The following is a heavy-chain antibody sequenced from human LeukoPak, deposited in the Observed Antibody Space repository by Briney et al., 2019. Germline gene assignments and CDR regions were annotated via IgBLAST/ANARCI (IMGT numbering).Heavy chain of an antibody. CDR3: ANDLGWIQLNLG. Sequence: GGSLRLSCAASGFSFSNYGMNWVRQAPGEGLEWVSGITGNGATTYYADSVKGRFTISRDSSRNTVYLQMNSLRAEDTAVYYCANDLGWIQLNLGRGQGTLVTVSS. CDR2: ITGNGATT. V-gene: IGHV3-23*01. CDR1: GFSFSNYG. J-gene: IGHJ4*02. D-gene: IGHD5-18*01.